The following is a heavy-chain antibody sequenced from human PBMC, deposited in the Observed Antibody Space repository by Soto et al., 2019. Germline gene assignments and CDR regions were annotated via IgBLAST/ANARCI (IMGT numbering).Heavy chain of an antibody. D-gene: IGHD2-15*01. Sequence: SGPTLVNPTETLTLTCTVSGFSLSNARMGVSWIRQPPGKALEWLAHILSNDEKSYNTSLKSRLTISKDTSKSQVVLAMTNMDPVDTATYYCARIKVAAATVNWFDPWGQGTLVTVSS. CDR2: ILSNDEK. V-gene: IGHV2-26*01. CDR3: ARIKVAAATVNWFDP. CDR1: GFSLSNARMG. J-gene: IGHJ5*02.